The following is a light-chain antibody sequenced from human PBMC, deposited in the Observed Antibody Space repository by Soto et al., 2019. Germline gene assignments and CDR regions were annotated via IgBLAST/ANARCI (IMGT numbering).Light chain of an antibody. CDR2: EDN. CDR1: SSDIGSYDR. J-gene: IGLJ3*02. Sequence: QSALTQPASVSGSPGQSITISCTGTSSDIGSYDRVSWYQWHPGKAPKLILYEDNRRPSEISNRFSGSKSGNTASLTISGLQAEDEADYYCCSYAGSNIFAVFGGGTKLTVL. CDR3: CSYAGSNIFAV. V-gene: IGLV2-23*01.